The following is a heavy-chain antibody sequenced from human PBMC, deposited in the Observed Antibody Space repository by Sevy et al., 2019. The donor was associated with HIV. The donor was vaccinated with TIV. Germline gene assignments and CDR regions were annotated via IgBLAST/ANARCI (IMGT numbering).Heavy chain of an antibody. CDR1: GGSVRSSSYY. D-gene: IGHD6-19*01. CDR2: IYYIGST. J-gene: IGHJ4*02. V-gene: IGHV4-39*01. Sequence: SETLSLTCTVSGGSVRSSSYYWGWIRQPPGEGLEWIASIYYIGSTNYNPSLESRVTISVDTSKNQFSLKLISVTAADTAVYHYARMDIAVAGSYPFDYWGQGTLVTVSS. CDR3: ARMDIAVAGSYPFDY.